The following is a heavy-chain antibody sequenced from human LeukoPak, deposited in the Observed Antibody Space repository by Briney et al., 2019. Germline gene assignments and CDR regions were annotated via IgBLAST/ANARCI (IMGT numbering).Heavy chain of an antibody. V-gene: IGHV4-59*01. CDR3: ARDSGGIEARPRIFDY. Sequence: SETLSLTCTVSGGSISSYYWSWIRQPPGKGLEWIGYIYYSGSTNYNPSLRSRVTISVDTSKNQFSLKLSSVTAADTAVYYCARDSGGIEARPRIFDYWREATLVTVSS. CDR2: IYYSGST. CDR1: GGSISSYY. D-gene: IGHD6-6*01. J-gene: IGHJ4*02.